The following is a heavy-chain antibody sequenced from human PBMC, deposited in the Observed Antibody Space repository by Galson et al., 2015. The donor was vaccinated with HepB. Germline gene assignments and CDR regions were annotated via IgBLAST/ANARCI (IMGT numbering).Heavy chain of an antibody. V-gene: IGHV1-69*13. J-gene: IGHJ6*03. Sequence: SVKVSCKASGGTFRSYAISWVRQAPGQGLEWMGGFIPMFGTANYAQKFQGRVTITADESTSTAYMEVSSLRSEDTAVYYCARDKNPTTVLRGVIENNFYYMDVWGQGTTVTVSS. CDR3: ARDKNPTTVLRGVIENNFYYMDV. CDR1: GGTFRSYA. D-gene: IGHD3-10*01. CDR2: FIPMFGTA.